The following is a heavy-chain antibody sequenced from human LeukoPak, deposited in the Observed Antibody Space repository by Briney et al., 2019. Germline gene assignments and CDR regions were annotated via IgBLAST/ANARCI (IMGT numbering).Heavy chain of an antibody. Sequence: KAGGSLRLXCAASGFTFSDYYMRWIRQAPGKGLEGVSYISSSGSTIYYADSVKGRFTISRDNAKNSLYLQMNSLRAEDTAVYYCARDIVVVTATPYYWGQGTLVTVSS. J-gene: IGHJ4*02. V-gene: IGHV3-11*04. D-gene: IGHD2-21*02. CDR3: ARDIVVVTATPYY. CDR2: ISSSGSTI. CDR1: GFTFSDYY.